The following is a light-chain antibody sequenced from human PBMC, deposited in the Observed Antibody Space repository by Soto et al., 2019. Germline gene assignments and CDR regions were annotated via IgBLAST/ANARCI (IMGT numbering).Light chain of an antibody. CDR3: QQYNNWPPT. J-gene: IGKJ2*01. CDR1: QSVSSN. V-gene: IGKV3-15*01. Sequence: EIVMTQSPATLSVSPGERATLSCRASQSVSSNLVWYQQKRGQATRLLIYGASTRATGIPARFSGSGSGTEFTLSVSSLQSEDLTVYYCQQYNNWPPTFGQGTKLEIE. CDR2: GAS.